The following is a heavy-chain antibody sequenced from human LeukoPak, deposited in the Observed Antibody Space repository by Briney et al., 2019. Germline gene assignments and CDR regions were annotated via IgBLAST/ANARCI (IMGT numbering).Heavy chain of an antibody. CDR3: VRDPDALDY. CDR1: GFTFSGYS. J-gene: IGHJ4*02. V-gene: IGHV3-48*02. Sequence: GGSLRLACAASGFTFSGYSMNWVRQAPGKGLEWVSYIRSSGSPIYYADSVKGRFTISRDNAKNSVYLQMNSLRDEDTAVYYCVRDPDALDYWGQGTLVTVSS. CDR2: IRSSGSPI.